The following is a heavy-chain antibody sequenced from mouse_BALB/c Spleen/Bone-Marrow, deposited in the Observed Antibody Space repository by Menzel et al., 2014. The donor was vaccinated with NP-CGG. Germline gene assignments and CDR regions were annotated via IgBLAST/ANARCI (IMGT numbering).Heavy chain of an antibody. D-gene: IGHD1-1*01. J-gene: IGHJ4*01. CDR3: ARTPYYYGSSYDAMDY. V-gene: IGHV1-7*01. Sequence: VQLVESGAELAKPGASVKMSCKASGYTFTSYWMHWVKQRPGQGLEWIGYINPSTGYTEYNQKFKDKATLTADKSSSTAYMQLSSLTSEDSAVYYCARTPYYYGSSYDAMDYWGQGTSVTVSS. CDR1: GYTFTSYW. CDR2: INPSTGYT.